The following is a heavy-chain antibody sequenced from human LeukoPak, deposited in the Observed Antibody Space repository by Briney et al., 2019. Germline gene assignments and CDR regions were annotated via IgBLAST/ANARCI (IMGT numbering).Heavy chain of an antibody. D-gene: IGHD1-26*01. J-gene: IGHJ4*02. CDR2: INHSGST. CDR1: GGSFRGNY. V-gene: IGHV4-34*01. CDR3: ARLGELLFDY. Sequence: PSETLSLTCAVYGGSFRGNYWSWIRQPPGKGLEWIGEINHSGSTNYNPSLKSRVTISVDTSKNQFSLKLSSVTAADTAVYYCARLGELLFDYWGQGTLVTVSS.